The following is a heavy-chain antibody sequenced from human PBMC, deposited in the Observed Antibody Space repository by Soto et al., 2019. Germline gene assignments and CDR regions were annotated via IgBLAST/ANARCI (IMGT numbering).Heavy chain of an antibody. CDR3: ARALGYCSGGSCSDRDWFDP. Sequence: SVKVPSKASSGTFTSNSIGWLRQPPEQGLEGMGGIIPIFGTANYAQKFQGRVTITADKSTSTAYMELSSLRSEDTAVYYCARALGYCSGGSCSDRDWFDPWGQGTLVTVSS. D-gene: IGHD2-15*01. J-gene: IGHJ5*02. CDR1: SGTFTSNS. CDR2: IIPIFGTA. V-gene: IGHV1-69*06.